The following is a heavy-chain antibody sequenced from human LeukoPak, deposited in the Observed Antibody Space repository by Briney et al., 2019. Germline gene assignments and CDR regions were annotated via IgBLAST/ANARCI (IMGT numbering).Heavy chain of an antibody. CDR2: IYTSGST. V-gene: IGHV4-4*07. CDR3: ARDQGYCSGGSCYSNLHFDY. CDR1: GGSISSYY. D-gene: IGHD2-15*01. Sequence: SETLSLTCTVSGGSISSYYWSWIRQPAGKGLEWIGRIYTSGSTYYNPSLKSRVTMSVDTSKNQFSLKLSSVAAADTAVYYCARDQGYCSGGSCYSNLHFDYWGQGTLVTVSS. J-gene: IGHJ4*02.